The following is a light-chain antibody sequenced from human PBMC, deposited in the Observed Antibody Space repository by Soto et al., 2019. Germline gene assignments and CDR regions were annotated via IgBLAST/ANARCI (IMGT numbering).Light chain of an antibody. CDR1: SSDVAYYNL. V-gene: IGLV2-23*02. Sequence: QSVLTQPASVSGSPGQSITISCTGSSSDVAYYNLVSWYQQHPGKAPKLLIHEVSKRPSGVSNRFSGSKSGNTASLTISGLQAVDEADYYCCSYASGDTSVFGGGTQLTVL. CDR2: EVS. J-gene: IGLJ3*02. CDR3: CSYASGDTSV.